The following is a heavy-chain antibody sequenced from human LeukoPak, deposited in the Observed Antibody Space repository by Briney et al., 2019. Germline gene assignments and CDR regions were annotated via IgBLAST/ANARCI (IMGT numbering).Heavy chain of an antibody. D-gene: IGHD3-10*01. Sequence: GGSLRLSCAASGFTFSSYDMHWVRQATGKGLEWVSAIGTAGDTYYPGSVKGRFTISRENAKNSLYLQMNSLRAGDTAVYYCARGPTYYYGSTDDAFDIWGQGTMVTVSS. CDR3: ARGPTYYYGSTDDAFDI. J-gene: IGHJ3*02. CDR1: GFTFSSYD. V-gene: IGHV3-13*01. CDR2: IGTAGDT.